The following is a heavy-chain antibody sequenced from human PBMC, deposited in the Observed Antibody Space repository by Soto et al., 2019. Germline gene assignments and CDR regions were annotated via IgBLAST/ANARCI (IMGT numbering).Heavy chain of an antibody. CDR2: IIPIFGTA. J-gene: IGHJ6*02. CDR1: GGTFSSYA. Sequence: SVKVSCKASGGTFSSYAISWVRQAPGQGLEWMGGIIPIFGTANYAQKFQGRVTITADESTSTAYMELSSLRSEDTAVYYCARAAWGQGYCSSTSCFADYYYYGMDVWGQGTTVTVSS. D-gene: IGHD2-2*01. V-gene: IGHV1-69*13. CDR3: ARAAWGQGYCSSTSCFADYYYYGMDV.